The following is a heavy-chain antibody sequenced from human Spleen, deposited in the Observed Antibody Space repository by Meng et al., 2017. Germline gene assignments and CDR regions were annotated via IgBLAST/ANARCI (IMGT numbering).Heavy chain of an antibody. CDR2: INPNSGGT. D-gene: IGHD6-6*01. Sequence: VKKHGASVNVSRKAAGHTVTGYDTHWVRQAPGQGLDWMGRINPNSGGTNYAKKFKGRVSITRDTYISSAYMELSRLRSDDTAVYYCARQYSSSLRIFDYWGQGTLVTVSS. CDR3: ARQYSSSLRIFDY. J-gene: IGHJ4*02. CDR1: GHTVTGYD. V-gene: IGHV1-2*02.